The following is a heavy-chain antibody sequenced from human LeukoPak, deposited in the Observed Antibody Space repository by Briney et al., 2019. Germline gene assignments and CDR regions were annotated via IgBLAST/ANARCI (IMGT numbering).Heavy chain of an antibody. CDR3: ARTPTYCGGDCYYFDP. CDR1: GDSISTYY. Sequence: PSETLSLTCTVSGDSISTYYWSWIRQPPGKGLEWIGYIYYSGGTNYNPSLKSRITISVDTSKNQFSLKLSSVTAADTAMYFCARTPTYCGGDCYYFDPWGQGTLVTVSS. J-gene: IGHJ5*02. V-gene: IGHV4-59*12. D-gene: IGHD2-21*02. CDR2: IYYSGGT.